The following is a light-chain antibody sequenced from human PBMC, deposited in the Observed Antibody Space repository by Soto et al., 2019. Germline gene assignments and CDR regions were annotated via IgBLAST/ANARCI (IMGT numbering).Light chain of an antibody. J-gene: IGKJ3*01. CDR3: QQYGDSPL. Sequence: ELVMTQSPGTLSLSPGDRATLSCRASQSVDSRSLSWYQQRPGQAPRLLIYGAATRASGIPARFSGSGSGTDFTLTISSLQPEDFAVYYCQQYGDSPLFGPGTKVDIK. CDR1: QSVDSRS. CDR2: GAA. V-gene: IGKV3D-7*01.